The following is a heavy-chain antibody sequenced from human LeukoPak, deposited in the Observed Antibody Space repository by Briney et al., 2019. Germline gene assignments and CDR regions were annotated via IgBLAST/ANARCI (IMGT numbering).Heavy chain of an antibody. CDR1: GFTFNNYA. D-gene: IGHD3-3*01. V-gene: IGHV3-23*01. CDR2: INSTGTST. J-gene: IGHJ4*02. Sequence: GGSLRLSCAASGFTFNNYAMSGVRQAPGEGLGWVSGINSTGTSTYYADSVEGGFTMSRESSRSTLYLQMTSLRAEDTAVYYCAKDMRGDGLFGVVFEYWGQGTLGTVSS. CDR3: AKDMRGDGLFGVVFEY.